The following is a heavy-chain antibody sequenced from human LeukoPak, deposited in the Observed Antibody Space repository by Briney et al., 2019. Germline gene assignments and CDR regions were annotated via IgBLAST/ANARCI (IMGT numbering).Heavy chain of an antibody. D-gene: IGHD3-3*01. V-gene: IGHV1-46*01. CDR3: ARDEYDGDY. J-gene: IGHJ4*02. CDR2: INPSGGST. Sequence: ASVKVSCKASGYTFFSYYMHWVRQAPRQGLEWMGIINPSGGSTSYAQKFQGRVTMTRDPSTSTVYMELRSLRFEDTAVYYCARDEYDGDYWGQGTLVTVSS. CDR1: GYTFFSYY.